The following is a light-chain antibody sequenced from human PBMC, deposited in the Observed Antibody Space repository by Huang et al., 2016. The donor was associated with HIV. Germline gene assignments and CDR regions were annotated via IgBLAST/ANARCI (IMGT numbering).Light chain of an antibody. Sequence: EIVMTQSPATLSVSPGERATLSCRASQRVGSNVAWYQQKSGQAPGVLIYGASTRASGIPARFSGSGSGTEFTLTISSLQSEDFAVYYCQQYNKWPLTFGGGTKVEIK. CDR3: QQYNKWPLT. CDR2: GAS. CDR1: QRVGSN. V-gene: IGKV3-15*01. J-gene: IGKJ4*01.